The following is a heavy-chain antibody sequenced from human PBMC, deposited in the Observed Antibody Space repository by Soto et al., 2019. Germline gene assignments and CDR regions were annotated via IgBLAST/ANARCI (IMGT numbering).Heavy chain of an antibody. Sequence: EVQLLESGGGLVQPGGSLRPSCAASGFTFSSYAMSWVRQAPGKGLEWVSIIGVGGGDRYYPESVKGRFTISRDNSRDTLYLEMNSLRDEDTAVYYCARVRFRELVWGQGTLVTVSS. V-gene: IGHV3-23*01. D-gene: IGHD3-10*01. CDR3: ARVRFRELV. J-gene: IGHJ4*02. CDR2: IGVGGGDR. CDR1: GFTFSSYA.